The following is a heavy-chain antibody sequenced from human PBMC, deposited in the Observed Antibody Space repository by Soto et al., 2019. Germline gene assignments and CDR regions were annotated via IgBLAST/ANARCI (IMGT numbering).Heavy chain of an antibody. CDR3: ARHGSRVRWANYYYWGV. V-gene: IGHV5-51*01. D-gene: IGHD3-10*01. CDR1: GYSLTSYW. J-gene: IGHJ6*03. CDR2: IYPGDSDT. Sequence: PGESLNISCKGSGYSLTSYWIGCVRQMPGKGLEWMGIIYPGDSDTRYSPSFQGQVTISADKSISTAYLQWSSLKASDTAMYYCARHGSRVRWANYYYWGVWGKETTVHVP.